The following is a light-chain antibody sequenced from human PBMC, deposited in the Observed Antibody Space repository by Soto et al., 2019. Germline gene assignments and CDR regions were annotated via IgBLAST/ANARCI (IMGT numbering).Light chain of an antibody. V-gene: IGKV1-5*01. J-gene: IGKJ1*01. CDR3: QQYSSYSAWT. CDR1: QSISKW. Sequence: IQLTQSPSSLSASIGDRVTITFRASQSISKWLAWHQQKPGKAPKLLIYDASSLQSGVPPRFSGSGSGTEFTLTIRSLQPDDIATYYCQQYSSYSAWTFGEGTKVDIK. CDR2: DAS.